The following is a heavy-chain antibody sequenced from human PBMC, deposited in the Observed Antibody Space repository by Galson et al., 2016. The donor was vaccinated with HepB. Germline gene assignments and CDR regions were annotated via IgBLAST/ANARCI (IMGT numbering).Heavy chain of an antibody. CDR1: GFTFGNNA. CDR2: ISYDGDNK. Sequence: SLRLSCAVSGFTFGNNAMHWVRQAPGKGLEWVALISYDGDNKYYADSVKGRFSISRDNSKNTLYVQMNSLRAEDTAFYYCARDRCSGGTCALGTVDYWGQGTLITVSS. CDR3: ARDRCSGGTCALGTVDY. D-gene: IGHD2-15*01. V-gene: IGHV3-30-3*01. J-gene: IGHJ4*02.